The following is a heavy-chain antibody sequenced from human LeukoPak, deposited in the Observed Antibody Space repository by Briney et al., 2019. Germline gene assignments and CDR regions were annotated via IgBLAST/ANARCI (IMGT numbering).Heavy chain of an antibody. J-gene: IGHJ5*02. CDR2: IYYSGST. V-gene: IGHV4-39*07. D-gene: IGHD3-16*01. Sequence: WVRQAPGKGLEWIGSIYYSGSTYYNPSLKSRVTISVDTSKNQFSLKLSSVTAADTAVYYCARDDFRRSGGEGGWFDPWGQGTLVTVSS. CDR3: ARDDFRRSGGEGGWFDP.